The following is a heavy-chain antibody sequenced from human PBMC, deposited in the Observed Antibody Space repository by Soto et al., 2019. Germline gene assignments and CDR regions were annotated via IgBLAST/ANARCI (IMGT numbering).Heavy chain of an antibody. Sequence: QLQLVESGGGVVQPGRSLRLSCAASGFSFSTYGMHWVRQAPGKGLECVAVIWFDGSNKQYADSVKGRFTISRDNSKNTLYLQMNSLIVEDTAVYYCARDNSDSGGYYYFDYWGQGTLVTVSS. J-gene: IGHJ4*02. V-gene: IGHV3-33*01. CDR3: ARDNSDSGGYYYFDY. CDR1: GFSFSTYG. D-gene: IGHD3-22*01. CDR2: IWFDGSNK.